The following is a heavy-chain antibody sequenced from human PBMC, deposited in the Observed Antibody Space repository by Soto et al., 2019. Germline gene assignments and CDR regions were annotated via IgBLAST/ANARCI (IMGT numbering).Heavy chain of an antibody. CDR2: INPNSGVT. J-gene: IGHJ6*03. CDR1: GDTFTDYY. Sequence: QVQLVQSGAEVKKPGASVTVSCRSSGDTFTDYYMHWVRQAPGQGLEWMGWINPNSGVTKNAQKFQGLVTMTRDTSIRTVYMQLSRLRSDDTAVYYCARESGGATSTLDYYYFYMDVWGTGTTVTVSS. V-gene: IGHV1-2*04. CDR3: ARESGGATSTLDYYYFYMDV. D-gene: IGHD5-12*01.